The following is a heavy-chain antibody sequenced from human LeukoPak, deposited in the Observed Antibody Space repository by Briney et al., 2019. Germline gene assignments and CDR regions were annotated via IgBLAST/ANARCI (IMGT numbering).Heavy chain of an antibody. Sequence: SETLSLTCTVSGGSISSYYWSWIRQPPGKGLEWIGYIYYSGATNYNPSLKSRVTISLDTSGNQFSLKLSSVTAADTAVYYCASGYCGGACQLGGVDMWGQETMVTVSS. J-gene: IGHJ3*02. D-gene: IGHD2-21*02. CDR2: IYYSGAT. V-gene: IGHV4-59*01. CDR1: GGSISSYY. CDR3: ASGYCGGACQLGGVDM.